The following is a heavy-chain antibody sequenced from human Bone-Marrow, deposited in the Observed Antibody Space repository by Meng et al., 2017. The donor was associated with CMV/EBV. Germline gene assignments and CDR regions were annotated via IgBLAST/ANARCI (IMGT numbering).Heavy chain of an antibody. CDR3: ARPGYCSSTSCYLLDY. Sequence: ASVKVSCKASGYTFTSYYMHWVRQAPGQGLEWMGWINPNSGGTNYAQKFQGRVTMTRDTSISTAYMELSRLRSDDTAVYYCARPGYCSSTSCYLLDYWGQGKLVTVSS. J-gene: IGHJ4*02. CDR2: INPNSGGT. CDR1: GYTFTSYY. V-gene: IGHV1-2*02. D-gene: IGHD2-2*01.